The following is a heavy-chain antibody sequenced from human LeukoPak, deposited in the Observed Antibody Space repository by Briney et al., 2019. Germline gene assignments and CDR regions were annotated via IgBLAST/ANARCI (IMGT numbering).Heavy chain of an antibody. CDR3: ARDPYSSSFFDC. Sequence: GGSLRLSCVASGFTFSTYEMSWVRQAPGKGLEWVSHISSSGSAIYYADSVKGRFTISRDNARKSLYLQMNSLRAEDTALYYCARDPYSSSFFDCWGQGTQVTVSS. CDR1: GFTFSTYE. V-gene: IGHV3-48*03. D-gene: IGHD6-6*01. J-gene: IGHJ5*01. CDR2: ISSSGSAI.